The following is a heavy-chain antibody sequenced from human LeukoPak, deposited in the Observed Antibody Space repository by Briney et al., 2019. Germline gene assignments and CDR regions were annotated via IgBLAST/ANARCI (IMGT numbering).Heavy chain of an antibody. V-gene: IGHV3-23*01. CDR1: GFTFSSYA. CDR3: ADAYYYDSSGYYY. J-gene: IGHJ4*02. Sequence: GGSLRLSSAASGFTFSSYAMSWVRQAPGKGLEWVSAISGSGGSTYYADSVKGRFTISRDNSKNTLYLQMNSLRAEDTAVYYYADAYYYDSSGYYYWGQGTLVTVSS. D-gene: IGHD3-22*01. CDR2: ISGSGGST.